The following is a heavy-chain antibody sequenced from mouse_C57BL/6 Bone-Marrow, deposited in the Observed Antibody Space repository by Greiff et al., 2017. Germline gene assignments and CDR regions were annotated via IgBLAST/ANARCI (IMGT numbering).Heavy chain of an antibody. CDR2: ISSGSSTI. J-gene: IGHJ3*01. CDR3: ARPYYYGSSPWFAY. V-gene: IGHV5-17*01. D-gene: IGHD1-1*01. Sequence: EVMLVESGGGLVKPGGSLKLSCAASGFTFSDYGMHWVRQAPEKGLEWVAYISSGSSTIYYADTVKGRFTMSRDNAKNTLFLQVTSLRSEDTAMYYCARPYYYGSSPWFAYWGQGTLVTVSA. CDR1: GFTFSDYG.